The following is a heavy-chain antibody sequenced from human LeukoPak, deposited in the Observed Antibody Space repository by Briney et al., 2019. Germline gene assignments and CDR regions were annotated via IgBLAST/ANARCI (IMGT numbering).Heavy chain of an antibody. Sequence: GGSLRLSCAASGFTFSRLTMQWVRQAPGKGLEYVSTVNSDGGYKYYANSVKGRFTISRDNSKNMLYLQMGSLRAEDMGVYYCARFREERTPYSGMDVWGQGTTVTVSS. V-gene: IGHV3-64*01. D-gene: IGHD4-11*01. CDR1: GFTFSRLT. CDR2: VNSDGGYK. CDR3: ARFREERTPYSGMDV. J-gene: IGHJ6*02.